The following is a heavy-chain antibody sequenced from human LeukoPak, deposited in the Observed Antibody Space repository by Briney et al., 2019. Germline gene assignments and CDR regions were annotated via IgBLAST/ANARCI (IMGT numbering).Heavy chain of an antibody. CDR1: GFTFSGYS. D-gene: IGHD3-10*01. CDR3: AREVTMVRGVILPAQDAFDI. CDR2: ISSSSSYI. V-gene: IGHV3-21*01. Sequence: GGSLRLSCAASGFTFSGYSMNWVRQAPGKGLEWVSSISSSSSYIYYADSVKGRFTISRDNAKNSLYLQMNSLRAEDTAVYYCAREVTMVRGVILPAQDAFDIWGQGTMVTVSS. J-gene: IGHJ3*02.